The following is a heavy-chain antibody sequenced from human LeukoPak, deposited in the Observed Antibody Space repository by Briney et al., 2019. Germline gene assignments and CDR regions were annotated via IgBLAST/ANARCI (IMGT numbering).Heavy chain of an antibody. CDR3: ARDRITIFGDYGMDV. CDR1: GGSISSSSYY. J-gene: IGHJ6*02. Sequence: PSETLSLTCTVSGGSISSSSYYWGWIRQPPGKGLEWIGSIYYSGSTYYNPSLKSRVTISVDTSKNQFSLKLSSVTAADTAVYYCARDRITIFGDYGMDVWGQGTTVTVSS. CDR2: IYYSGST. D-gene: IGHD3-3*01. V-gene: IGHV4-39*07.